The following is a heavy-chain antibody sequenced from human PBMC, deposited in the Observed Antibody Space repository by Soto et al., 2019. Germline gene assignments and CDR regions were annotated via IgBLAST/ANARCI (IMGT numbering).Heavy chain of an antibody. CDR1: GGTFTDFA. D-gene: IGHD3-10*01. V-gene: IGHV1-69*06. J-gene: IGHJ6*02. CDR3: AREEVAACRGQSCYAYNSGRGHFYFYGMDF. Sequence: QVQLVQSGAEVKKPGSSVRVSCKASGGTFTDFAFSWVRQAPGQGFEWLGGIIPSYGTTNYAQKYQGDVTLTADISTSTVYLELTSLTSEDTAVYYCAREEVAACRGQSCYAYNSGRGHFYFYGMDFWGQGTSVTVS. CDR2: IIPSYGTT.